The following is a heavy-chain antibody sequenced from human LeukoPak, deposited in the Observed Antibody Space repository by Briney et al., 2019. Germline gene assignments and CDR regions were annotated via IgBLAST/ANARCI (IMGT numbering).Heavy chain of an antibody. D-gene: IGHD6-13*01. CDR1: GFTFSSYA. Sequence: GGSLRLSCAASGFTFSSYAMSWVRQAPGKGLEWVSAISGSGGSTYYADSVKGRFTISRDNSKNTLYLQMNSLRAEDTAVYYCAKDTPGYSSSWYSVGSGYWGQGTLVTVSS. V-gene: IGHV3-23*01. CDR2: ISGSGGST. J-gene: IGHJ4*02. CDR3: AKDTPGYSSSWYSVGSGY.